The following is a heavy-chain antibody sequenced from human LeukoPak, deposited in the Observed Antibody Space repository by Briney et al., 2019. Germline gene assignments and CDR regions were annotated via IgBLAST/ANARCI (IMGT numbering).Heavy chain of an antibody. J-gene: IGHJ4*02. D-gene: IGHD3-10*01. CDR1: GGSFSGYY. CDR2: INHSGST. V-gene: IGHV4-34*01. CDR3: ARGLWFGELLL. Sequence: SETLSLTCAVYGGSFSGYYWSWLRQPPGKGLEWVGEINHSGSTNCNPSLKSRVTISVDTSKNQFSLKLSSVTAADTAVYYCARGLWFGELLLWGWGTLVTVSS.